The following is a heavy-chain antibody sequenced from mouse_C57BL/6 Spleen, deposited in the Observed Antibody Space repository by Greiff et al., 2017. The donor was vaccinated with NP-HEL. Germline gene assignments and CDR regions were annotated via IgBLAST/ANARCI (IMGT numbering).Heavy chain of an antibody. CDR3: ARGGGNDWYFDV. Sequence: QVQLQQSGAELVKPGASVKISCKASGYAFSSYWMNWVKQRPGKGLEWIGQIYPGDGDTNYNGKFKGKATLTADKASSTAYMQLSSLTSEDSAVYFCARGGGNDWYFDVWGTGTTVTVSS. D-gene: IGHD2-1*01. CDR2: IYPGDGDT. CDR1: GYAFSSYW. V-gene: IGHV1-80*01. J-gene: IGHJ1*03.